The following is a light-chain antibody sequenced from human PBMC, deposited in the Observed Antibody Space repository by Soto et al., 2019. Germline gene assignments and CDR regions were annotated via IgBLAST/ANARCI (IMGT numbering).Light chain of an antibody. CDR2: GAS. CDR3: QQLESYPST. Sequence: EIVMTQSPATLSVSPGERATLSCRASQSVSSYLSWYQQKPGQAPRLLIYGASTRATGIPARFSGSGSGTEFTLTISSLQSEDFATYYCQQLESYPSTFGGGTKVDI. CDR1: QSVSSY. J-gene: IGKJ4*01. V-gene: IGKV3-15*01.